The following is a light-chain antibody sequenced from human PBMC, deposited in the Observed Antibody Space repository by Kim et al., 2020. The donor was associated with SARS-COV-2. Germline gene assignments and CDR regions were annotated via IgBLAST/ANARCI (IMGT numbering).Light chain of an antibody. CDR1: SSNIGSNT. CDR3: AAWDDSLNGSWV. CDR2: SNN. J-gene: IGLJ3*02. Sequence: QSVLTQPPSASGTPGQRVTISCSGSSSNIGSNTVNWYQQLPGTAPKLLIYSNNQRPSGVPDRFSGSKSGPSASLAISGLQSEDEADYYCAAWDDSLNGSWVFGGGTQLTVL. V-gene: IGLV1-44*01.